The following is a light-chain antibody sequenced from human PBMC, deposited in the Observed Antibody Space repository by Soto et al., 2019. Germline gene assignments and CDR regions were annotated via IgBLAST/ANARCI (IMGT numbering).Light chain of an antibody. Sequence: IVLTQSPATLSLSPWKRASLSCMASQNISNYLIWYQQKPGQAPRLLIYDVSNRATGIPARFSGSGSGTDFTLTISSLEPEDFAVYYCQQRSNWPRTFGQGTKVDIK. CDR2: DVS. CDR3: QQRSNWPRT. CDR1: QNISNY. J-gene: IGKJ1*01. V-gene: IGKV3-11*01.